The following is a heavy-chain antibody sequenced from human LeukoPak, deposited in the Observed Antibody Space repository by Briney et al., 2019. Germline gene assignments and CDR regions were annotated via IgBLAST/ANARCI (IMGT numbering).Heavy chain of an antibody. D-gene: IGHD6-13*01. CDR2: FRVYNGNT. Sequence: SVKLSCTASGYTFTSYGISRVRQAPGQGIEWMGGFRVYNGNTNYAQKLQGRVTMSTDTSTRKDYMELRSLRSDDKAVDYCARDHCVRSSSRYGMDVWGQGTTVTVSS. J-gene: IGHJ6*02. CDR3: ARDHCVRSSSRYGMDV. V-gene: IGHV1-18*01. CDR1: GYTFTSYG.